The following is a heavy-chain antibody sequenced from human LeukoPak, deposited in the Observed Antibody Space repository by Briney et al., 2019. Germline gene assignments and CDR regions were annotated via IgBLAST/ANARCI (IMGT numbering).Heavy chain of an antibody. CDR1: GFTFNNAW. Sequence: GGSLRLSCAASGFTFNNAWMSWVRQAPGKGLEWVGRIKARTDGGTADYAATVKGRFTISRDDSKTTLYLQMNSLKTEDTAVYYCATDKGARDFWGQGTLVTVSS. V-gene: IGHV3-15*01. D-gene: IGHD4/OR15-4a*01. CDR2: IKARTDGGTA. CDR3: ATDKGARDF. J-gene: IGHJ4*02.